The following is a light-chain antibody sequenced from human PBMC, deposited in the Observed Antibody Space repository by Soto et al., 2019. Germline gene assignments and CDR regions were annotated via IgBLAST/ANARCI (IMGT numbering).Light chain of an antibody. V-gene: IGKV4-1*01. CDR3: QQTRSYPST. CDR1: QSVLYSSNNKNY. CDR2: EAS. J-gene: IGKJ4*01. Sequence: DTVLTPAADSLGLSLCESSTTTCQSSQSVLYSSNNKNYLAWYQQKPGKAPNLLIYEASILQCGVPSRFSGSNSGTDFTLTISSLQAEDFATYYCQQTRSYPSTFGGGTKVDI.